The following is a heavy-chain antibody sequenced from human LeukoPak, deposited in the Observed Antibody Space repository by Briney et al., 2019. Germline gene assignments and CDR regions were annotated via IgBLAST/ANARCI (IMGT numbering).Heavy chain of an antibody. CDR3: TRGSIAYYYMDV. CDR2: INRSGST. V-gene: IGHV4-34*01. CDR1: GDSISGYH. D-gene: IGHD3-22*01. Sequence: SETLSLTCGVYGDSISGYHWTWIRQPPGKGLEWIGEINRSGSTNYNSSLKSRVTISLDTSRNQFSLRLNSVTAADTAVYYCTRGSIAYYYMDVWGKGTTVTISS. J-gene: IGHJ6*03.